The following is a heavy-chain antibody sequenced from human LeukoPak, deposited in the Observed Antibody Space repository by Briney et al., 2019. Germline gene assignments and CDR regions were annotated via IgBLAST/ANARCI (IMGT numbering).Heavy chain of an antibody. V-gene: IGHV1-69*13. Sequence: SVKVSCKASGGTISSYANSWVRQAPGQGLEWMGGIIPIFGTANYAQKFQGRVTITGDESTSTAYMELSSLRSEDTAVYYCAREGVVDKGFDYWGQGTLVTVSS. CDR2: IIPIFGTA. CDR1: GGTISSYA. D-gene: IGHD3-22*01. CDR3: AREGVVDKGFDY. J-gene: IGHJ4*02.